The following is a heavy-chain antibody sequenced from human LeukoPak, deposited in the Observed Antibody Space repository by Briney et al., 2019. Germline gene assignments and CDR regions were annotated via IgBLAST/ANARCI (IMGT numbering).Heavy chain of an antibody. V-gene: IGHV1-8*01. J-gene: IGHJ5*02. CDR3: ARARGSIAARRGNWFDP. CDR2: MNPNSGNT. D-gene: IGHD6-6*01. Sequence: ASVKVSCKASGYTFTSYDINWVRQATGQGLEWMGWMNPNSGNTGYAQKFQGRVTMTRNTSISTAYMELSSLRSEDTAVYYCARARGSIAARRGNWFDPWGQGTLVPVSS. CDR1: GYTFTSYD.